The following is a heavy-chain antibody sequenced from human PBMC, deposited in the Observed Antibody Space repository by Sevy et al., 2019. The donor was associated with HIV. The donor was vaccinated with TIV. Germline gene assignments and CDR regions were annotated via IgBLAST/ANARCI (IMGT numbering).Heavy chain of an antibody. CDR2: IGTAGDT. CDR1: GFTFSSYD. J-gene: IGHJ4*02. D-gene: IGHD3-22*01. Sequence: GGSLRLSCAASGFTFSSYDMHWVRQATGKGLEWVSAIGTAGDTYYPGSVKGRVTISRENAKNSLYLQMNSLRAGDTAVYYCATRDSSGYYRHWGQGTLVTVSS. CDR3: ATRDSSGYYRH. V-gene: IGHV3-13*01.